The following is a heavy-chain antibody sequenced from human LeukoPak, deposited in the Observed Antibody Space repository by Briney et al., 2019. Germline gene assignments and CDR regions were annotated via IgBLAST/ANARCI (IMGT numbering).Heavy chain of an antibody. CDR1: GGSISSGGYS. CDR2: IYHSGST. D-gene: IGHD4-17*01. Sequence: KPSQTLSLTCAVSGGSISSGGYSWSWIRQPPGKGLEWIGYIYHSGSTYYNPSLKSRVTISVDRSKNQFSLKLSSVTAADTAVYYCAKSYGDRNFDYWGQGTLVTVSP. CDR3: AKSYGDRNFDY. J-gene: IGHJ4*02. V-gene: IGHV4-30-2*01.